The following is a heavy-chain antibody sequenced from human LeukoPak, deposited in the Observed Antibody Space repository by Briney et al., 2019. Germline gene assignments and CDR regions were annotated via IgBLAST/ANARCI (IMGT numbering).Heavy chain of an antibody. V-gene: IGHV1-18*01. D-gene: IGHD2-15*01. CDR3: ARHCSGGSCQNPFDY. Sequence: ASVKVSCKASGYTFASYGISWVRQAPGQGLEWMGWISAYNGNTNYAQKLQGRVTMTTATSTSTAYMELRSLRADDTAVYYCARHCSGGSCQNPFDYWGQGTLVTVSS. CDR2: ISAYNGNT. J-gene: IGHJ4*02. CDR1: GYTFASYG.